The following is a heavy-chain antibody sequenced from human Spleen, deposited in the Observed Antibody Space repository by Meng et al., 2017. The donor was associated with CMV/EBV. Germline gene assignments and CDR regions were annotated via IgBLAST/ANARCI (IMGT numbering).Heavy chain of an antibody. J-gene: IGHJ4*02. D-gene: IGHD3-10*01. CDR2: INPNNGGT. V-gene: IGHV1-2*02. CDR3: ARAFEKLIMTTFDY. Sequence: TSGYTFTAYYLHWVRQAPGRGLEWMGWINPNNGGTNYAQNFQDRVTMTRDTSISTAYMELSRLKSDDTAVYYCARAFEKLIMTTFDYWGQGTLVTVSS. CDR1: GYTFTAYY.